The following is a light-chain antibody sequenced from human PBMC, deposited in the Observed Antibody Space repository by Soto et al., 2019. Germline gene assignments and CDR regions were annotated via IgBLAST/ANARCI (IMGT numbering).Light chain of an antibody. J-gene: IGLJ3*02. CDR1: RSDVGNYNL. CDR2: EVN. Sequence: QSVLTQPASVSGSPGQSITISCAGTRSDVGNYNLVSWYQQHPGKAPKLMIYEVNKRPSGVSNRFSGSKSGNMASLTISGLQAEDEADYYCCSYAGSDTWAFGGGTKLTVL. CDR3: CSYAGSDTWA. V-gene: IGLV2-23*02.